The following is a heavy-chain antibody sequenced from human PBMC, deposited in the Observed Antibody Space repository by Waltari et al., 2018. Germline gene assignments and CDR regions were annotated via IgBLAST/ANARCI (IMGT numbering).Heavy chain of an antibody. V-gene: IGHV4-38-2*02. J-gene: IGHJ5*02. D-gene: IGHD2-2*01. Sequence: QVQLQESGPGLVKPSETLSLTCAVSGYSISSGYYWGWIRQPPGKGLEWIGSIYHSGSTYYTPSLKSRVTISVDTSKTQFSLKLGSVTAADTAVYYCARDTYIVVVPAASRWFDPWGQGTLVTVSS. CDR2: IYHSGST. CDR3: ARDTYIVVVPAASRWFDP. CDR1: GYSISSGYY.